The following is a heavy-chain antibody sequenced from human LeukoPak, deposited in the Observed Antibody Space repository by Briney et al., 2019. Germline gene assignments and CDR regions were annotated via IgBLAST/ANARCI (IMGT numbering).Heavy chain of an antibody. Sequence: SQTLSLTCAISGDSVSSNSAAWNWIRQSPSRGLEWLGRTYYRSKWYNDYAVSVKSRITTNPDTSKNQFSLQLNSVTPEDTAVYYCARGGIVVVPAALSLYYYYYGMDVWGQGTTVTVSS. CDR1: GDSVSSNSAA. J-gene: IGHJ6*02. D-gene: IGHD2-2*01. CDR3: ARGGIVVVPAALSLYYYYYGMDV. CDR2: TYYRSKWYN. V-gene: IGHV6-1*01.